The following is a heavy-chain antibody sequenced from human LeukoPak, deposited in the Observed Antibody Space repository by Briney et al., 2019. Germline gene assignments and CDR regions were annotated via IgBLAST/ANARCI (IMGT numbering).Heavy chain of an antibody. Sequence: SVKVSCKASGYTFTSYAISWVRQAPGQGLEWMGGIIPIFGTANYAQKFQGRVTITADKSTSTAYMELSSLRSDDTAVYYCARDLRYSSGWSASGMDVWGKGTTVTISS. J-gene: IGHJ6*03. CDR2: IIPIFGTA. D-gene: IGHD6-19*01. CDR3: ARDLRYSSGWSASGMDV. V-gene: IGHV1-69*06. CDR1: GYTFTSYA.